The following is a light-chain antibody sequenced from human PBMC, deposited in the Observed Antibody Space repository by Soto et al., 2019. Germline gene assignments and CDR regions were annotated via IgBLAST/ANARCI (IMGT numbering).Light chain of an antibody. CDR1: SGHSSYI. CDR3: ETWDSNTRV. CDR2: LEGSGSY. J-gene: IGLJ3*02. V-gene: IGLV4-60*02. Sequence: QLVLTQSSSAYASLGSSVKLTCTLSSGHSSYIIAWHQQQPGKAPRYLMKLEGSGSYNKGSGVPDRFSGSSSGADRYLTISTLQFEDEADYYCETWDSNTRVFGGGTKLTVL.